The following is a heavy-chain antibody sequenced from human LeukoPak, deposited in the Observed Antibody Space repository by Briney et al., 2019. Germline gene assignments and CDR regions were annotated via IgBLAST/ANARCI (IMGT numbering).Heavy chain of an antibody. CDR2: LWYDGSSK. CDR3: ARGSCSGGSCYLIDY. Sequence: PGRSLRLSCAASGFSFSSYGMHWVRQAPGKGLEWVAVLWYDGSSKYYADSVKGRFTISRDTSKNTLYVQMSSLRAEDTAVYYCARGSCSGGSCYLIDYWGQGTLVTVSS. J-gene: IGHJ4*02. CDR1: GFSFSSYG. V-gene: IGHV3-33*01. D-gene: IGHD2-15*01.